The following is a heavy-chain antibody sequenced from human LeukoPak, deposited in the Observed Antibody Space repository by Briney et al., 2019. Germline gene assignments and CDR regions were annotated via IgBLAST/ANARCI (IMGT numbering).Heavy chain of an antibody. CDR1: GGSISSYY. Sequence: SETLSLTCTVSGGSISSYYWSWIRQPPGKGLEWIGYIYYSGSTNYNPSLKSRVTISVDTSKNHFSLKLSSVTAADTAVYYCARSYVPGAFDIWGQGTMVTVSS. CDR2: IYYSGST. V-gene: IGHV4-59*08. J-gene: IGHJ3*02. D-gene: IGHD3-16*01. CDR3: ARSYVPGAFDI.